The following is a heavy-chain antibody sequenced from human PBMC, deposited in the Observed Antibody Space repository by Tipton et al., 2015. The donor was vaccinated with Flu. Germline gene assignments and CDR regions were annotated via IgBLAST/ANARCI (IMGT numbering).Heavy chain of an antibody. CDR2: ISHSGVT. Sequence: TLSLTCTVSGGSTSANYWTWIRQPPGKGLEWIGYISHSGVTKYNPSLKSRVTISMDMSKNLFSLKLNSVTAADTAVYYCARDRYAGSSNYFDPWGQGTLVTVS. V-gene: IGHV4-59*01. D-gene: IGHD1-1*01. CDR3: ARDRYAGSSNYFDP. J-gene: IGHJ5*02. CDR1: GGSTSANY.